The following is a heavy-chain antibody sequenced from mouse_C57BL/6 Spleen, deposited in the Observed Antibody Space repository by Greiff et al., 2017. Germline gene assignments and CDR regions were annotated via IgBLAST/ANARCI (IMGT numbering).Heavy chain of an antibody. CDR3: AREDYYGSSYYFDY. J-gene: IGHJ2*01. CDR1: GYTFTSYW. Sequence: QVQLQQPGAELVRPGSSVKLSCKASGYTFTSYWMHWVKQRPIQGLEWIGNIDPSDSETHYNQTFKDKATLTVDKSSSTANRQRSRLTSEDSAVYYCAREDYYGSSYYFDYWGQGTTLTVSS. CDR2: IDPSDSET. D-gene: IGHD1-1*01. V-gene: IGHV1-52*01.